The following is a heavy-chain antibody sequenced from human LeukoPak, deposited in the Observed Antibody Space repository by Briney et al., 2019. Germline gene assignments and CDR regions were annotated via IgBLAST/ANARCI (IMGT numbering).Heavy chain of an antibody. CDR2: INPNSGGT. J-gene: IGHJ4*02. CDR1: GYTFTGYY. V-gene: IGHV1-2*02. CDR3: ARRSGVAGYFDY. Sequence: ASVKVSCKASGYTFTGYYMHWVRQAPGQGLEWMGWINPNSGGTNYAQKFQGRVTMTRDTSISTAYMELSRLRSDDTAVYYCARRSGVAGYFDYWGQETLVTVSS. D-gene: IGHD6-19*01.